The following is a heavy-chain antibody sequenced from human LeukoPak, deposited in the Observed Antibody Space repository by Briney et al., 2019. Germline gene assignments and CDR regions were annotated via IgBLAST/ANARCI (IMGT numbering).Heavy chain of an antibody. D-gene: IGHD2-2*01. J-gene: IGHJ3*02. Sequence: GGSLRLSCAASGFTVSSNYMSWVRRAPGKGLEWVSVIYSGGSTYYADSVKGRFTISRDNSKNTLYLQMNSLRAEDTAVYYCARYCSSTSCYRAFDIWGQGTMVTVSS. CDR1: GFTVSSNY. CDR2: IYSGGST. V-gene: IGHV3-53*01. CDR3: ARYCSSTSCYRAFDI.